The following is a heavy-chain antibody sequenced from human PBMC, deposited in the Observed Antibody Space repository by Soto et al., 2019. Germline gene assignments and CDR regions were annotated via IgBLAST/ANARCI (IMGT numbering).Heavy chain of an antibody. CDR1: GGSFSGYY. D-gene: IGHD5-18*01. J-gene: IGHJ4*02. CDR2: INHSGST. CDR3: ARGRYSYGIFDY. V-gene: IGHV4-34*01. Sequence: SETLSLTCAVYGGSFSGYYWSWIRQPPGKGLEWIGEINHSGSTNYNPSLKSRVTISVDTSENQFSLKLSSVTAADTAVYYCARGRYSYGIFDYWGQGTLVTVSS.